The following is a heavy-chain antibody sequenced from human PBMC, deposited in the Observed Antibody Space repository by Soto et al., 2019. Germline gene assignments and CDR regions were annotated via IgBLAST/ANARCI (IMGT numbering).Heavy chain of an antibody. CDR2: ISYDGSNK. Sequence: QVQLVESGGGVVQPGRSLRLSCAASGFTFSSYAMHWVRQAPGKGLEWVAVISYDGSNKYYADSVKGRFTISRDNSKNTLYLQMNSLRAEDTAGYYCARAGCEGGRCYTLVGLRYGMDVWGQGTTVTVSS. J-gene: IGHJ6*02. CDR1: GFTFSSYA. V-gene: IGHV3-30-3*01. D-gene: IGHD2-15*01. CDR3: ARAGCEGGRCYTLVGLRYGMDV.